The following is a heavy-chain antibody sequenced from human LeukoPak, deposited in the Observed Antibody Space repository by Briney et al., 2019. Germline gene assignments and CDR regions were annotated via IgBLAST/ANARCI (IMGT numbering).Heavy chain of an antibody. Sequence: GGSLRLSCVATGFSFSNYSMHWVRQAPGKGLEWVSYISRTGNIVYYADSVEGRFTISRDNAKDSLFLQMDSLRDEDTAVYYCANLTHWGQGILVTVSS. V-gene: IGHV3-48*02. D-gene: IGHD2-21*02. CDR1: GFSFSNYS. J-gene: IGHJ4*02. CDR2: ISRTGNIV. CDR3: ANLTH.